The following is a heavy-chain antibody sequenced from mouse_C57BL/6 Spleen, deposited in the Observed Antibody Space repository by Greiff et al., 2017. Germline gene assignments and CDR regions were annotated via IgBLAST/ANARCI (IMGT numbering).Heavy chain of an antibody. Sequence: VQLQQSGPELVKPGASVKISCKASGYAFSSSWMNWVKQRPGKGLEWIGRIYPGDGDTNYNGKFKGKATLTADKSSSTAYMQLSSLTSEDSAVYYCARGGAYDYDEWFAYWGQGTLVTVSA. J-gene: IGHJ3*01. CDR3: ARGGAYDYDEWFAY. CDR1: GYAFSSSW. CDR2: IYPGDGDT. V-gene: IGHV1-82*01. D-gene: IGHD2-4*01.